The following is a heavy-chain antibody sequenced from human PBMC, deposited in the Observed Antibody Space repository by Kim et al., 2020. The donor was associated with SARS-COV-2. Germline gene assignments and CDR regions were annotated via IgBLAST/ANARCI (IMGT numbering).Heavy chain of an antibody. J-gene: IGHJ4*02. V-gene: IGHV3-30*02. CDR2: DGRNK. CDR3: AKAEAYDY. Sequence: DGRNKHYADSGKGRFTISRDNSKNTLYLQMNSLRAEDTAVYYCAKAEAYDYWGQGTLVTVSS.